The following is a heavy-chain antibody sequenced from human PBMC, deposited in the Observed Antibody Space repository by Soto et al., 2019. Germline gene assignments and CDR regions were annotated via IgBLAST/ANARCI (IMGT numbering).Heavy chain of an antibody. V-gene: IGHV3-30-3*01. Sequence: VQLVESGGGLVKPGGSLRLSCAASGFTFSSYAMHWVRQAPGKGLEWVAVISYDGSNKYYADSVKGRFTISRDNSKNTLYLQMNSLRAEDTAVYYCAREHEGNTVTTCKGFDYWGQGTLVTVSS. CDR2: ISYDGSNK. D-gene: IGHD4-17*01. CDR1: GFTFSSYA. J-gene: IGHJ4*02. CDR3: AREHEGNTVTTCKGFDY.